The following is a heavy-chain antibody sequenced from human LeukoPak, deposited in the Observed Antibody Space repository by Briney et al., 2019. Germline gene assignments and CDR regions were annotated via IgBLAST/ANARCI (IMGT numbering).Heavy chain of an antibody. CDR1: GVTFSSYS. CDR2: ISSSSGYI. V-gene: IGHV3-21*01. CDR3: ARASSGWYGNFDQ. J-gene: IGHJ4*02. Sequence: GGSLSLSCAASGVTFSSYSMNWGRQPQGKGQEWVSVISSSSGYIYHADSVEGRFNIPRDNAKNSLYLQMISLRAEDTAVYYCARASSGWYGNFDQWGGGTVVRVPS. D-gene: IGHD6-19*01.